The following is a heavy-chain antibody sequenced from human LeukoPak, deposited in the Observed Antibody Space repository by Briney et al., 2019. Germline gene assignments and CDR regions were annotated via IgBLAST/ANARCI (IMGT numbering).Heavy chain of an antibody. J-gene: IGHJ4*02. V-gene: IGHV4-30-4*01. Sequence: SETLSLTCTVSGGSLSSGDYYWSWIRQPPGKGLEWIGYIYYSGSTYYNPSLKSRVTISVDTSKNQFSLKLSSVTAADTAVYYCAREIKGSGSYDYFDYWGQGTLVTVSS. CDR3: AREIKGSGSYDYFDY. CDR2: IYYSGST. CDR1: GGSLSSGDYY. D-gene: IGHD3-10*01.